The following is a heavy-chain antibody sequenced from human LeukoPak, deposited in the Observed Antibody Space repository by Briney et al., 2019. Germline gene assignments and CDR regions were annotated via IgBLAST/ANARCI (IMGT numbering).Heavy chain of an antibody. V-gene: IGHV4-59*01. J-gene: IGHJ6*03. CDR1: GGSISSYY. D-gene: IGHD2-21*02. CDR2: IYYSGST. CDR3: ARNNCGGVCYSVYYYYMDV. Sequence: SETLSLTCTVSGGSISSYYWSWIRQPPGKGLEWIGYIYYSGSTNYNPSLKSRVTISVDTSKNQFSLKLSSVTAADTAVYYCARNNCGGVCYSVYYYYMDVWGKGTTVTISS.